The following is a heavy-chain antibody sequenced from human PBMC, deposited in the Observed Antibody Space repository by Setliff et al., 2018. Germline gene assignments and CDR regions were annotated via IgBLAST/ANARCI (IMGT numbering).Heavy chain of an antibody. CDR1: ANTLSTSYY. CDR3: ATRTFAVIPHPGLGLDYFYGMDV. Sequence: SETLSLTCAVSANTLSTSYYWGWVRQPPGKGREWIGDIYKGGSTYYNPSLRSRVSMSLDTSKRQVSLNLNSVTSADTGVYYCATRTFAVIPHPGLGLDYFYGMDVWGRGTTVTVSS. J-gene: IGHJ6*02. D-gene: IGHD2-21*01. CDR2: IYKGGST. V-gene: IGHV4-38-2*01.